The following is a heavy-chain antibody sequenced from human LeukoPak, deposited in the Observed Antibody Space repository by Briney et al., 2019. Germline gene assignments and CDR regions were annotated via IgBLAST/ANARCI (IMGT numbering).Heavy chain of an antibody. V-gene: IGHV1-69*04. D-gene: IGHD3-22*01. CDR2: IIPIFGIA. Sequence: GASVKVSCKASGGTFSSYAISWVRQAPGQGLEWMGRIIPIFGIANYAQKFQGRVTITADKSTSTAYMELSSLRSEDTAVYYCARASYYYDSSGYYRDYWGQGTLVTVSS. CDR1: GGTFSSYA. J-gene: IGHJ4*02. CDR3: ARASYYYDSSGYYRDY.